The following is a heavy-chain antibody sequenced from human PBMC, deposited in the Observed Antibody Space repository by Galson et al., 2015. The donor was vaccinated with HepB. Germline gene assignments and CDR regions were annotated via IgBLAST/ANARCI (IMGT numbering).Heavy chain of an antibody. CDR2: IRGDESSI. V-gene: IGHV3-74*01. CDR1: GFTLSVYW. Sequence: SLRLSCAASGFTLSVYWMDWVRQVPGKGLRWVSRIRGDESSISYADYVKGRFTISRDNAKKTVYLQMNSLRAEDTAVYYCARDGSVAAHSTNAFYVWGQGTMVTVSS. CDR3: ARDGSVAAHSTNAFYV. D-gene: IGHD2-15*01. J-gene: IGHJ3*01.